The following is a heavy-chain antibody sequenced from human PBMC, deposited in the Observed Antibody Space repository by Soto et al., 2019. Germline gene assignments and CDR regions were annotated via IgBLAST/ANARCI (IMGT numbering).Heavy chain of an antibody. CDR3: ARVYSNYALIGYYYYGMDV. Sequence: GASVKVSCKASGYTFTGYYMHWVRQAPGQGLEWMGWINPNSGGTNYAQKFQGRVTMTRDTSISTAYMELSRLRSDDTAVYYCARVYSNYALIGYYYYGMDVWGQGTTVTVSS. CDR2: INPNSGGT. CDR1: GYTFTGYY. J-gene: IGHJ6*02. D-gene: IGHD4-4*01. V-gene: IGHV1-2*02.